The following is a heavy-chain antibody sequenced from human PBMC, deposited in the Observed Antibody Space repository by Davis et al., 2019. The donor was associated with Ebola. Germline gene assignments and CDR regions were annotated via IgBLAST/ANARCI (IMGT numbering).Heavy chain of an antibody. J-gene: IGHJ3*01. Sequence: ASVKVSCKASGYTFKNYAMTWVRQAPGQGLEWMGWINTDSGTPTYAQGFTGRFVFSLDTSVSTTYLQISSLKAEDTAVYFCARSGMTQDAFNVWGQGTMVTVSS. CDR2: INTDSGTP. CDR3: ARSGMTQDAFNV. V-gene: IGHV7-4-1*02. CDR1: GYTFKNYA. D-gene: IGHD2-15*01.